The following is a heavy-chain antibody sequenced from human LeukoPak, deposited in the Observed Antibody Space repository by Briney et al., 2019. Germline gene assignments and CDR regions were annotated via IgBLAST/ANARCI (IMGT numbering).Heavy chain of an antibody. CDR3: ARAYSFGYDY. V-gene: IGHV3-64*01. Sequence: GGSLRLSCAASGITFSTSHMHWVRQAPGKGLEYVAAITKNGDTTYYANSVKGRFTISRDNSKNTLYLQMGSPRVEDMAVYYCARAYSFGYDYWGQGTLVTVSS. D-gene: IGHD5-18*01. J-gene: IGHJ4*02. CDR1: GITFSTSH. CDR2: ITKNGDTT.